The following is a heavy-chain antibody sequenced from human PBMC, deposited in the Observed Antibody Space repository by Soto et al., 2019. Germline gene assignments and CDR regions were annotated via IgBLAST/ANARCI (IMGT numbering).Heavy chain of an antibody. CDR2: ISANNGNT. CDR3: ARAAAVGLFDY. J-gene: IGHJ4*02. V-gene: IGHV1-18*01. CDR1: GYTFTSYG. D-gene: IGHD1-26*01. Sequence: ASVKVSCKASGYTFTSYGISWVRQAPGQGLEWMGWISANNGNTKYAQKFQGRVTMTTDTSTSTAYMELRSLRSDDTAVYYCARAAAVGLFDYWGQGPLVTVSS.